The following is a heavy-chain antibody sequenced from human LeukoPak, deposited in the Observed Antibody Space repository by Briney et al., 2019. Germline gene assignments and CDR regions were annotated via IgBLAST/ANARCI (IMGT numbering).Heavy chain of an antibody. V-gene: IGHV3-74*01. D-gene: IGHD6-13*01. CDR1: GFTFNTYW. J-gene: IGHJ4*02. CDR2: IKSDGSNT. CDR3: ARDRRSGSWYPSLGY. Sequence: PGGSLRLSCAASGFTFNTYWMNWVRQAPGKGLEWVSRIKSDGSNTNYAASVKGRFTISRDNAKNTLYLQMNSLRAADTAVYYCARDRRSGSWYPSLGYWGQGTLVTVSS.